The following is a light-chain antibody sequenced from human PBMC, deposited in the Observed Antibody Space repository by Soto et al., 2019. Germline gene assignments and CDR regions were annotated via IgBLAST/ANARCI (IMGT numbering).Light chain of an antibody. CDR3: QQYASPPLT. V-gene: IGKV3-20*01. J-gene: IGKJ4*01. CDR1: QSFGRNY. Sequence: EIVLTPSPGTLSLSPGERATLSCRASQSFGRNYLAWYQQKPGQAPRLLIHGASSRDTGIPDRFSGSGSGTDFILTISRLEPEDFAVYYCQQYASPPLTFGGGTKVEIK. CDR2: GAS.